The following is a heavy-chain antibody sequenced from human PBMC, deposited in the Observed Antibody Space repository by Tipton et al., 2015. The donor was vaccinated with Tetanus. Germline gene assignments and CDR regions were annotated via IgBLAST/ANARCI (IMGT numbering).Heavy chain of an antibody. V-gene: IGHV4-30-2*01. Sequence: TLSLTCTVSGASINAGGYLWTWVRQQPGKGLEWIGNIYDSGSTYYNPSLKSRVTISEDRSKNQISLRLRSVTAADTAVYYCARVKGTYNHYGLDVWGQGTTVTVAS. CDR3: ARVKGTYNHYGLDV. J-gene: IGHJ6*02. CDR2: IYDSGST. D-gene: IGHD3-10*01. CDR1: GASINAGGYL.